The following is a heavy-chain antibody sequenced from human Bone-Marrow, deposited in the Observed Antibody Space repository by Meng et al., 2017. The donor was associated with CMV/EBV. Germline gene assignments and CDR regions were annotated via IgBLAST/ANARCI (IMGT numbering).Heavy chain of an antibody. D-gene: IGHD3-22*01. CDR3: AREDSSGYSYYFDY. V-gene: IGHV1-69*08. J-gene: IGHJ4*02. CDR1: GGPFNSYT. CDR2: IIPILGIA. Sequence: LVQSGAKVNKPGVSGKVPCKASGGPFNSYTISWVRQAPGQGLEWRGRIIPILGIANYAQKFQGRVTITADKSTSTAYMELSSLRSEDTAVYYCAREDSSGYSYYFDYWGQGTLVTVSS.